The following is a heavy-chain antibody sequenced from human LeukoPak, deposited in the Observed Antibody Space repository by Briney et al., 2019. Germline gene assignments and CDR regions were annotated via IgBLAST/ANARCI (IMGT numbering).Heavy chain of an antibody. CDR2: IIPIFGTA. J-gene: IGHJ4*02. Sequence: GASVKVSCKASGGTFSSYAISWVRQAPGQGLEWMGGIIPIFGTANYAQKFQGRVTITADESTSTAYMELSSLRSEDTAVYYCARDMGGVGAIRGYFDYWGQGTLVTVSS. D-gene: IGHD1-26*01. CDR3: ARDMGGVGAIRGYFDY. CDR1: GGTFSSYA. V-gene: IGHV1-69*13.